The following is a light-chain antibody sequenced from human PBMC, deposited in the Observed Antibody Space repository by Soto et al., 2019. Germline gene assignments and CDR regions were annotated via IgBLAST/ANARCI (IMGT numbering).Light chain of an antibody. V-gene: IGLV2-11*01. J-gene: IGLJ2*01. Sequence: QPVLTQPRSVSGSPGQSVTISCTGTSSDVGGYSYVSWYQQHPGKAPKLMIYDVSKRPSGVPDRISGSKSGNTASLNISGLQAEDEAEYYCCSYAGTYTFVVFGGGTKLTVL. CDR1: SSDVGGYSY. CDR2: DVS. CDR3: CSYAGTYTFVV.